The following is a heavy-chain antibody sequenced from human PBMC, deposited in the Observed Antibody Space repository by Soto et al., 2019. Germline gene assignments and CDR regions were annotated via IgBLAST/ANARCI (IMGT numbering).Heavy chain of an antibody. D-gene: IGHD2-15*01. CDR2: IDPSDSYT. CDR1: GYSFTSYW. V-gene: IGHV5-10-1*01. Sequence: GESLKISCKGSGYSFTSYWISWVRQMPGKGLEWMGRIDPSDSYTNYSPSFQGHVTISADKSISTAYLQWSSLKASDTAMYYCARPGMVVAAQGGPLGYYYYGMAVWGQGTTVTVSS. J-gene: IGHJ6*02. CDR3: ARPGMVVAAQGGPLGYYYYGMAV.